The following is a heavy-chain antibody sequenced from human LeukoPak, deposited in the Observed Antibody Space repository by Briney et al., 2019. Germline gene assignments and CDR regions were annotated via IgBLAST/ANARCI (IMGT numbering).Heavy chain of an antibody. CDR2: IHSGGSDI. J-gene: IGHJ3*02. CDR1: GFTFSSYK. Sequence: GGSLRLSCVASGFTFSSYKMNWVRQAPGRGLEWVSSIHSGGSDIYYADSVKGRFTVSRDNAKNSLFLQMNSLRAEDTAVYFCVRTRLSDHIVPAAERADDACDMWGQGTMVTVSS. V-gene: IGHV3-21*04. D-gene: IGHD2-2*01. CDR3: VRTRLSDHIVPAAERADDACDM.